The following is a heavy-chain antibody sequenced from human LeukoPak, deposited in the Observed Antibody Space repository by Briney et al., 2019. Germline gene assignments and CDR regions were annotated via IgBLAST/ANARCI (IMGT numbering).Heavy chain of an antibody. CDR2: INPSGGST. Sequence: ASVNVSCKASGYTFNSYYIHWVRQAPGQGHERVGIINPSGGSTSYAQKFQGRVTMTRDTSTSTVYMELTSLRSDDTAVYYCARHSLPGKTPFDYWGQGTLVTVSS. D-gene: IGHD1-1*01. CDR1: GYTFNSYY. CDR3: ARHSLPGKTPFDY. J-gene: IGHJ4*02. V-gene: IGHV1-46*02.